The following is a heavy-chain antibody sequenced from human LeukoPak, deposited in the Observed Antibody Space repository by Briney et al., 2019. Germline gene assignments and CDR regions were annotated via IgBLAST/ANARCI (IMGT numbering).Heavy chain of an antibody. J-gene: IGHJ4*02. D-gene: IGHD3-10*01. Sequence: GGSLRLSCAASKFTFSAFWMSWVRQAPWKGLEWVANINQDGTTKYYVDSVKGRFIVSRDNAENSLYLQTNSLRAEDTAVYYCARLWGDATIFDLWGQGTLVTVSS. CDR3: ARLWGDATIFDL. CDR2: INQDGTTK. CDR1: KFTFSAFW. V-gene: IGHV3-7*01.